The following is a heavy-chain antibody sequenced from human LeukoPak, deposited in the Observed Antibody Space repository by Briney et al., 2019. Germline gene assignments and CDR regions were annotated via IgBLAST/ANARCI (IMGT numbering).Heavy chain of an antibody. V-gene: IGHV4-30-4*01. D-gene: IGHD3-22*01. CDR1: GGSVSSGDYY. CDR3: AIDSSGYLGEFDY. CDR2: IYYSGST. J-gene: IGHJ4*02. Sequence: SETLSLTCTVSGGSVSSGDYYWSWIRQPPGKGLEWIGYIYYSGSTYYNPSLKSRVTISVDTPKNQFSLKLSSVTAADTAVYYCAIDSSGYLGEFDYWGQGTLVTVSS.